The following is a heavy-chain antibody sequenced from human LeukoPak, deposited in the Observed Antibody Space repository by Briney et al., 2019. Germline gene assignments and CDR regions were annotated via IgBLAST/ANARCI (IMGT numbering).Heavy chain of an antibody. CDR2: INHSGST. V-gene: IGHV4-34*01. Sequence: PSETLSLTCAVYGGSFSGYYWSWIRQPPGKGLEWIGEINHSGSTNYNPSLKSRVTISVDTSKNQFSLKLSSVTAADTAVYYCARLLGGWFDPWGQEPWSPSPQ. J-gene: IGHJ5*02. CDR3: ARLLGGWFDP. D-gene: IGHD3-10*01. CDR1: GGSFSGYY.